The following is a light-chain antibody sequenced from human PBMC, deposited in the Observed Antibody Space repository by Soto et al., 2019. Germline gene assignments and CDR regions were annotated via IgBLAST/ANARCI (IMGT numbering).Light chain of an antibody. V-gene: IGKV1-5*03. Sequence: DIHMTQSPSTMSASVGDRVTITCRASQSLNMWLAWYQQKPGKAPNLLIYKASSLESGVPSRFSGSGSGTEFTLSICSLQSDDFATQNFQHWTGYSWTFGQGTHV. CDR1: QSLNMW. J-gene: IGKJ1*01. CDR2: KAS. CDR3: QHWTGYSWT.